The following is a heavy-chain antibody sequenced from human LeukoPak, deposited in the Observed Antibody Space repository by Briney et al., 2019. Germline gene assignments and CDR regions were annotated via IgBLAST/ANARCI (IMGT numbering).Heavy chain of an antibody. CDR2: INSDGSST. J-gene: IGHJ4*02. CDR1: GFTFSSYW. Sequence: GGSLRLSCAASGFTFSSYWMHWVRQAPGKGLVWVSRINSDGSSTSYADSVKGRFTISRDNAKNTLYLQINSLRAEDTAVYYCASGYGSGSSPYWGQGTLVTVSS. CDR3: ASGYGSGSSPY. V-gene: IGHV3-74*01. D-gene: IGHD3-10*01.